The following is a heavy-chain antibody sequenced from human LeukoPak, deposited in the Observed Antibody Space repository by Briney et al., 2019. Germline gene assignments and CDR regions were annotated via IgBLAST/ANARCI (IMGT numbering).Heavy chain of an antibody. CDR3: ARGGATPMILRY. CDR2: INHSGRT. Sequence: SETLSLTCAVYGGSFSAYYWSWIRQAPGRGLEWIGEINHSGRTIYNPSPKSRVTISVDTSKNQFSLKLNSVTAADTAVYYCARGGATPMILRYWGQGTLVTVSS. D-gene: IGHD3/OR15-3a*01. V-gene: IGHV4-34*01. CDR1: GGSFSAYY. J-gene: IGHJ4*02.